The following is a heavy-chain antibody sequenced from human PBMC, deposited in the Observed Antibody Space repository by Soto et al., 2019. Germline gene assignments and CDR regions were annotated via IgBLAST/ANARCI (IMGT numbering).Heavy chain of an antibody. J-gene: IGHJ4*02. CDR3: AKEGYSSSWGGDGYYFDY. Sequence: GSLILSCAASGFTFSSYAMSWVRQAPGKGLEWVSAISGSGGSTYYADSGKGRFTISRDNSKNTLYLQMNSLRAEDTAVYYCAKEGYSSSWGGDGYYFDYWGQGTLVTVSS. CDR2: ISGSGGST. CDR1: GFTFSSYA. D-gene: IGHD6-13*01. V-gene: IGHV3-23*01.